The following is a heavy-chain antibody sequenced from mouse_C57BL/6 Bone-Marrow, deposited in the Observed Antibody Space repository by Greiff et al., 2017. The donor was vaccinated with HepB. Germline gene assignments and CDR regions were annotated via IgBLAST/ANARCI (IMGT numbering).Heavy chain of an antibody. J-gene: IGHJ4*01. CDR3: ARHYYYAMDY. CDR1: GFTFSSYG. CDR2: ISSGGSYT. Sequence: EVKLMESGGDLVKPGGSLKLSCAASGFTFSSYGMSWVRQTPDKRLEWVATISSGGSYTYYPDSVKGRFTISRDNAKNNLYLQMSSLKSEDTAMYYCARHYYYAMDYWGQGTSVTVSS. V-gene: IGHV5-6*01.